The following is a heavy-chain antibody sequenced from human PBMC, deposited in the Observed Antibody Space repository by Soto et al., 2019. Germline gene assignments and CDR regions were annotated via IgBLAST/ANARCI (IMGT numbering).Heavy chain of an antibody. CDR1: GFTFDDYA. CDR3: ARLSEDAFDI. V-gene: IGHV3-9*01. J-gene: IGHJ3*02. Sequence: GGSLRLSCAASGFTFDDYAMHWVRQAPGKGLEWVSGISWNSGSIGYADSVKGRFTISRDNAKNSLYLQMNSLRAEDTALYYCARLSEDAFDIWGQGTMVTVSS. CDR2: ISWNSGSI.